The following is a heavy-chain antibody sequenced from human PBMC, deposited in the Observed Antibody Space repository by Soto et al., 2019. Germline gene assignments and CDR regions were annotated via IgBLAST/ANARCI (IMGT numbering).Heavy chain of an antibody. CDR2: ISGSGDST. J-gene: IGHJ4*02. D-gene: IGHD1-26*01. Sequence: VASGGGLVQPGGSMRLSCAASGFTFSSYAMRWVRQAPVKGLEWGSAISGSGDSTYYADSVKGRFTISRDSSKTTLYLQMNSLRAEDTVLYYCERRGSGSYYDYWGQGALVTVSS. CDR1: GFTFSSYA. V-gene: IGHV3-23*04. CDR3: ERRGSGSYYDY.